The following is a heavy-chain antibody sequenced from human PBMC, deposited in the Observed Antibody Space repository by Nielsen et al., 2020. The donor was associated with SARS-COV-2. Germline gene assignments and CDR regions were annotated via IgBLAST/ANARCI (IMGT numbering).Heavy chain of an antibody. V-gene: IGHV3-9*01. D-gene: IGHD6-19*01. CDR3: AKDHQWLAYFDY. Sequence: GGSLRLSCAASGFTFDDYAMHWVRQAPGKGLEWVSGISWNSGSIGYADSVKGRFTISRDNAKNSLYLQMNSLRAEDTALYYCAKDHQWLAYFDYWGQGTLVTVSS. CDR2: ISWNSGSI. J-gene: IGHJ4*02. CDR1: GFTFDDYA.